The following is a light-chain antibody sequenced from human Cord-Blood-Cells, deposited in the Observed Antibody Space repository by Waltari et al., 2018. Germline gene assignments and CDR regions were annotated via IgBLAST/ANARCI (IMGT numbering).Light chain of an antibody. Sequence: DIKMTESPTSLSESVGDRVTITCRASQSISSYLNWYQQKPGKAPKLLIYAASSLQSGVPSRFSGSGSGTDFTLTISRLQPEDFATYYCQQSYSTPYTFGQGTKLEIK. CDR2: AAS. J-gene: IGKJ2*01. CDR3: QQSYSTPYT. CDR1: QSISSY. V-gene: IGKV1-39*01.